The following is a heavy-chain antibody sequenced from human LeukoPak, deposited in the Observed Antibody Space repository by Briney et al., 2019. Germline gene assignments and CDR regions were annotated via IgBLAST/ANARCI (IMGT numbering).Heavy chain of an antibody. V-gene: IGHV3-23*01. CDR1: GFTFGSYA. CDR2: ISPNADRT. J-gene: IGHJ4*02. Sequence: GGSLRLSCAASGFTFGSYAMSWVRQAPGKGLEWVSFISPNADRTSKADSVEGRFTISRDNPRNTLYLQLNSLRDDDTAVYYCAIMHGYYDGSGYWVQWGQGTLVTVSS. D-gene: IGHD3-22*01. CDR3: AIMHGYYDGSGYWVQ.